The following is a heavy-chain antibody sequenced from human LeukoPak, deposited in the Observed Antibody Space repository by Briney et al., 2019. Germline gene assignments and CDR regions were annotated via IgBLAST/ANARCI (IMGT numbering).Heavy chain of an antibody. CDR2: ILVGSGDT. D-gene: IGHD2-2*01. J-gene: IGHJ4*02. V-gene: IGHV1-58*01. CDR3: ASDPPYTSSSAW. Sequence: EASVTVSCKASGFTFTSTAVQWVRQARGQRLEWIGWILVGSGDTNYAQMFQERVTLTWDVSTSTAYMVLSSLRSEDTAIYYCASDPPYTSSSAWWGQGTLVTASS. CDR1: GFTFTSTA.